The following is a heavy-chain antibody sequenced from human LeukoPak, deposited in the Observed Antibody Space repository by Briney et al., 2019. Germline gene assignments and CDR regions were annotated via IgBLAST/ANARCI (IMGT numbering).Heavy chain of an antibody. Sequence: SETLSLTCTVSGGSISSYYWSWIRQPPGKGLEWIGYIYYSGSTNYNPSLKSRVTISVDPSKNQFSLKLSSVTAADTAVYYCARGYCSGGSCYPYYFDYWGQGTLVTVSS. D-gene: IGHD2-15*01. V-gene: IGHV4-59*08. CDR2: IYYSGST. CDR3: ARGYCSGGSCYPYYFDY. J-gene: IGHJ4*02. CDR1: GGSISSYY.